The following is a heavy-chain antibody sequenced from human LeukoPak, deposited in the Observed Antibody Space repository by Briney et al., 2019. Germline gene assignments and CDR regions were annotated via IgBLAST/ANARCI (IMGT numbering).Heavy chain of an antibody. Sequence: GGSLRLSCAVSGFSVSGNYMTWVRQAPGKGLEWVSVIYTGGTTYYRDPVKGRFTISRQNSENTVYLQMDSLRPEDTAVYYCASGPTYDYVRVILYWGQGTLVTVSS. J-gene: IGHJ4*02. D-gene: IGHD3-16*01. CDR2: IYTGGTT. CDR3: ASGPTYDYVRVILY. V-gene: IGHV3-53*04. CDR1: GFSVSGNY.